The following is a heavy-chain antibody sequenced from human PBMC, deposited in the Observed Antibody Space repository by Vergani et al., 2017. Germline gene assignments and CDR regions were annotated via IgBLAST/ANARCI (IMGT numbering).Heavy chain of an antibody. CDR2: ISSSSYI. D-gene: IGHD1-26*01. CDR1: GFTFSSYS. CDR3: ARDRVGAPFAEFDY. J-gene: IGHJ4*02. V-gene: IGHV3-21*01. Sequence: EVQLVESGGGLVKPGGSLRLSCAASGFTFSSYSMNWVRQAPGKGLEWVSSISSSSYIYYADSVKGRFTISRDNAKNSLYLQMNSLRAEDTAVYYCARDRVGAPFAEFDYWGQGTLVTVSS.